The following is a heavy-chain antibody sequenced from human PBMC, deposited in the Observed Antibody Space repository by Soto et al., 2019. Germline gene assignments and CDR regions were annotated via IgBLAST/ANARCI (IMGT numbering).Heavy chain of an antibody. CDR2: IIPIFGTA. J-gene: IGHJ5*02. CDR3: ARVGVAEDIVVVVAAIGAGWFDP. CDR1: GGTFSSYA. D-gene: IGHD2-15*01. Sequence: QVQLVQSGAEVKKPGSSVKVSCKASGGTFSSYAISWVRQAPGQGLEWMGGIIPIFGTANYAQKFQGRVTITADKSTSTAYMELSSLRSEDTAVYYCARVGVAEDIVVVVAAIGAGWFDPWGQGTLVTVSS. V-gene: IGHV1-69*06.